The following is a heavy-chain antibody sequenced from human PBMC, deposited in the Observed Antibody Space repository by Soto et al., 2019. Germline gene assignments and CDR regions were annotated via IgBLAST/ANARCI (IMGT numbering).Heavy chain of an antibody. J-gene: IGHJ6*02. V-gene: IGHV1-69*13. CDR2: IIPIFGTA. CDR1: GGTFSSYA. D-gene: IGHD3-16*02. Sequence: SVKVSCKASGGTFSSYAISWVRQAPGQGLEWMGGIIPIFGTANYAQKFQGRVTITADESTSTAYMELSSLRSEDTAVYYCAYLGSNYYYGMDVWGQGTTVTVSS. CDR3: AYLGSNYYYGMDV.